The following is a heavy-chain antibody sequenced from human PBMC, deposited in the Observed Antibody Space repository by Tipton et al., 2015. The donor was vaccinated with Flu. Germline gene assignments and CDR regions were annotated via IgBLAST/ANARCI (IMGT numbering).Heavy chain of an antibody. Sequence: GSLRLSCAASGFTFSSYSMNWVRQAPGKGLEWVASINEDGSDKYYVDSVKGRFTISRDNARNSLFLQMNSLRAEDTTVYYCARGRSMGVWGQGTTVTVSS. J-gene: IGHJ6*02. CDR2: INEDGSDK. CDR3: ARGRSMGV. V-gene: IGHV3-7*01. CDR1: GFTFSSYS.